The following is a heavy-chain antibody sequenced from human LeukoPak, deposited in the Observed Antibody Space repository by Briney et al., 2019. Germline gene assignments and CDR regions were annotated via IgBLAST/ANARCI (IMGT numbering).Heavy chain of an antibody. CDR2: ISSSGSTI. D-gene: IGHD2-21*02. V-gene: IGHV3-48*03. CDR3: ARAAKYCGGDCYYNY. J-gene: IGHJ4*02. CDR1: GFTFSSYE. Sequence: AGGSLRLSCAASGFTFSSYEMNWVRQAPGKGLEWVSYISSSGSTIYYADSVKGRFTISRDNAKNSLYLQMNSLRAEDTAVYYCARAAKYCGGDCYYNYWGQGTLVTVSS.